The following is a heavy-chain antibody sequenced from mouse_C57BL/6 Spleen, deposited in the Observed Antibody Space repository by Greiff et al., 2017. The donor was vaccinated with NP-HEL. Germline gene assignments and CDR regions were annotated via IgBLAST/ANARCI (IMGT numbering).Heavy chain of an antibody. J-gene: IGHJ2*01. Sequence: EVKLQESGPELVKPGASVKISCKASGYSFTGYYMNWVKQSPEKSLEWIGEINPSTGGTTYNQKFKAKATLTVDKSSSTAYMQLKSLTSEDSAVYYCARFYYSIPYYFDYWGQGTTLTVSS. CDR3: ARFYYSIPYYFDY. CDR2: INPSTGGT. D-gene: IGHD2-5*01. V-gene: IGHV1-42*01. CDR1: GYSFTGYY.